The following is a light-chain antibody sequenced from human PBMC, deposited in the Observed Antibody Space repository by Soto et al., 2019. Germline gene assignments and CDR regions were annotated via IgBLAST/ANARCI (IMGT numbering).Light chain of an antibody. J-gene: IGKJ4*01. CDR3: QQVQSYPRT. V-gene: IGKV1-9*01. CDR1: QAVPHN. CDR2: EES. Sequence: DIHLTQSPSFLSASLGDRVTITCRPSQAVPHNMAWYQQKPGKPPKLLSDEESTLHSGVPSRFSGRKSGTQFTLTSDSLQPEDFATYYCQQVQSYPRTFGGGTKVDIK.